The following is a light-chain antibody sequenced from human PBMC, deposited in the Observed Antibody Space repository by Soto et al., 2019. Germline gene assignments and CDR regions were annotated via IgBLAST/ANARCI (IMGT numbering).Light chain of an antibody. J-gene: IGKJ2*01. CDR2: GAS. V-gene: IGKV3-15*01. CDR3: QQYTDWPPYT. Sequence: TQSPGTLSLSPGKRATLSCRASQCVSTDSAWHQQKPGQSPGLVIDGASTRATRIPSRSSGSGSGTEFTLTIRSLPSEDFAVYHCQQYTDWPPYTSCQETLVDI. CDR1: QCVSTD.